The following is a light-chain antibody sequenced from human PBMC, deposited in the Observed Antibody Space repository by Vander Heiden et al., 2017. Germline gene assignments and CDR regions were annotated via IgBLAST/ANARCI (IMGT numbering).Light chain of an antibody. V-gene: IGKV3-15*01. CDR3: QQYNNWPPAT. Sequence: EIVMTQSPATLSVSPGERATLSCRASQSVSSNLAWYQQKPGQAPRLLIYGASTRATGIPARCSGSGSGTEFTLTISSLQSEDFAVYYCQQYNNWPPATFGQGTKVAIK. CDR1: QSVSSN. J-gene: IGKJ1*01. CDR2: GAS.